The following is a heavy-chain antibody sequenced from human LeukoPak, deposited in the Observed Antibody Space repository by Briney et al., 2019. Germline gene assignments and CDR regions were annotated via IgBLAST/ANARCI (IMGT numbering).Heavy chain of an antibody. CDR2: IRYDGSNK. CDR3: AKGTRGYSGYDPLDY. CDR1: GFTFSSYG. V-gene: IGHV3-30*02. Sequence: PGGSLRLSCAASGFTFSSYGMHWVRQAPGKGLEWVAFIRYDGSNKYYADSVKGRFTISRDNSKNTLYLQMNSLRAEDTAVYYCAKGTRGYSGYDPLDYWGQGTLVTVSS. D-gene: IGHD5-12*01. J-gene: IGHJ4*02.